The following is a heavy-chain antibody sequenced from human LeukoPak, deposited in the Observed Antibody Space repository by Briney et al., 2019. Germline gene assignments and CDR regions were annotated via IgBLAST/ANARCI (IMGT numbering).Heavy chain of an antibody. V-gene: IGHV3-30*04. CDR2: ISYDGSNK. CDR1: GFTFSSYA. D-gene: IGHD6-13*01. Sequence: PGGSLRLSCAASGFTFSSYAMHWVRQAPGKGLEWVAVISYDGSNKYYADSVKGRFTISRDNSKNTLYLQMNSLRAEDTAVYYCARDSRSSSLKWGQGTLVIVSS. CDR3: ARDSRSSSLK. J-gene: IGHJ4*02.